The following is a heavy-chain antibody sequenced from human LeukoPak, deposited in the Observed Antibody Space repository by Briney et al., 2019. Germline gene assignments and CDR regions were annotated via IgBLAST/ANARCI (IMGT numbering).Heavy chain of an antibody. D-gene: IGHD6-19*01. V-gene: IGHV1-18*01. J-gene: IGHJ4*02. Sequence: ASVKVSCKASGYTFPGYGISWGRQAPGQGVGRMGWISAYNGNPNNAQKLQGRVTMTTDTSTSTAYMELRSLRSDDTAVYYCARDLRAWSPWVGYWGQGTLVTVSS. CDR3: ARDLRAWSPWVGY. CDR2: ISAYNGNP. CDR1: GYTFPGYG.